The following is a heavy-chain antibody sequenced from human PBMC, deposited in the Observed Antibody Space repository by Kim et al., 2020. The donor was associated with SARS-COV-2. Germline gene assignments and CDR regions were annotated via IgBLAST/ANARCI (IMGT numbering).Heavy chain of an antibody. D-gene: IGHD6-13*01. CDR3: ARDPTITAAGTGDYYYYYVMDV. CDR2: INPSGGST. CDR1: GYTFTSYY. J-gene: IGHJ6*02. V-gene: IGHV1-46*01. Sequence: ASVKFSCKASGYTFTSYYMHWVRQAPGQGLEWMGIINPSGGSTSYAQKFQGRVTMTRDTSTSTVYMELSSLRSEDTAVYYCARDPTITAAGTGDYYYYYVMDVWGRGTTVTVSS.